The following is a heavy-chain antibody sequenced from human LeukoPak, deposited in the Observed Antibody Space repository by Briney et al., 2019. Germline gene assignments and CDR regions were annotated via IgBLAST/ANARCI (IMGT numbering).Heavy chain of an antibody. V-gene: IGHV1-18*01. D-gene: IGHD3-3*01. Sequence: GASVKVSCKASGYNFNTYGFSWVRQAPGQGLEWMGWITMINGNTDYAEKLQGRVTMTIDTSTSTAYMELRSLRSDDTAVYYCASSITIFGVVHWGQGTLLTVSS. J-gene: IGHJ4*02. CDR3: ASSITIFGVVH. CDR2: ITMINGNT. CDR1: GYNFNTYG.